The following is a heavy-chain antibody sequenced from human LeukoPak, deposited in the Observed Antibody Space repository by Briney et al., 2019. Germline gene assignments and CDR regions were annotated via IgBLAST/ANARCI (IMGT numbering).Heavy chain of an antibody. J-gene: IGHJ4*02. D-gene: IGHD3-16*01. Sequence: LAGGSLRLSCTASGFSFSGHWMHWARQLPGKGLVWVSRISPTGSTTSYADSVKGRFTVSRDNAKNTLYLQVNNLRAEDTAVYYCAKNWGWPASSPIDYWGQGTLVTVSS. V-gene: IGHV3-74*01. CDR3: AKNWGWPASSPIDY. CDR1: GFSFSGHW. CDR2: ISPTGSTT.